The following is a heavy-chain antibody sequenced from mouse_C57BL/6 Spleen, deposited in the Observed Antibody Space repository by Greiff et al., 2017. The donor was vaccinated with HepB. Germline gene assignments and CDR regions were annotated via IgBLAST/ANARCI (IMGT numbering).Heavy chain of an antibody. CDR3: ARWGGKDYFDY. Sequence: VQRVESGAELVRPGASVKLSCKASGYTFTDYYINWVKQRPGQGLEWIARIYPGSGNTYYNEKFKGKATLTAEKSSSTAYMQLSSLTSEDSAVYFCARWGGKDYFDYGGQGTTLTVSS. J-gene: IGHJ2*01. D-gene: IGHD2-1*01. V-gene: IGHV1-76*01. CDR2: IYPGSGNT. CDR1: GYTFTDYY.